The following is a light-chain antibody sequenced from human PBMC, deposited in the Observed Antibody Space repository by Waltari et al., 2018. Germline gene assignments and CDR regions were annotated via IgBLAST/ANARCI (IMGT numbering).Light chain of an antibody. CDR1: SSDVGGYNY. CDR3: SSYTSSSTPWV. CDR2: DVS. V-gene: IGLV2-14*03. Sequence: QSALTQPASVSGSPGQSITISCTGTSSDVGGYNYVSWYQQHPGKAPKLTIHDVSNRPSGVSDRFSASKSGNTASLTISGLQAEDEADYYCSSYTSSSTPWVFGGGTKLTVL. J-gene: IGLJ3*02.